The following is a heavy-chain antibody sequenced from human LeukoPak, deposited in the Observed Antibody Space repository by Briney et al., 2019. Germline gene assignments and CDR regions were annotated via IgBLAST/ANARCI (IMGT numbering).Heavy chain of an antibody. V-gene: IGHV3-9*03. D-gene: IGHD3-10*01. J-gene: IGHJ4*02. Sequence: GRSLRLSCAASGFTFDDYAMHWVRQAPGKGLEWGSGISWNSGSIGYADSVKGRFTISRDNAKNSLYLQMNSLRAEDMALYYCAKEAPYGSGSYYPSYFDYWGQGTLVTVSS. CDR2: ISWNSGSI. CDR1: GFTFDDYA. CDR3: AKEAPYGSGSYYPSYFDY.